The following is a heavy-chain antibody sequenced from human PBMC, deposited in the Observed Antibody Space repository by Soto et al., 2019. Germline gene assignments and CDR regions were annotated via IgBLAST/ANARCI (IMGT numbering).Heavy chain of an antibody. Sequence: SETLSLTSTVSGGSISSSRYYWGWIRQPPGKGLEWIGSIYYSGSTYYNPSLKSRVTISVDTSKNQFSLKLSSVTAADTAVYYCARSVIVVVPANWFDPWGQGTLVTVSS. V-gene: IGHV4-39*01. CDR1: GGSISSSRYY. CDR3: ARSVIVVVPANWFDP. D-gene: IGHD2-2*01. J-gene: IGHJ5*02. CDR2: IYYSGST.